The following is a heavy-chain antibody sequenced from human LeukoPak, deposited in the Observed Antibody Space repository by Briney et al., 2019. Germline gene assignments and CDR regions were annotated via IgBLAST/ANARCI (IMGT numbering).Heavy chain of an antibody. Sequence: GGSLRLSCAASGFTFSSYWMHWVRQAPGKGLVWVSRINSDGSSTSYADSVKGRFTISRDNAKNTLYLQMNSLRAEDTAVYYCARAGYYYDSSGYPSDAFDIWGQGTMVTVSS. CDR1: GFTFSSYW. D-gene: IGHD3-22*01. CDR2: INSDGSST. V-gene: IGHV3-74*01. J-gene: IGHJ3*02. CDR3: ARAGYYYDSSGYPSDAFDI.